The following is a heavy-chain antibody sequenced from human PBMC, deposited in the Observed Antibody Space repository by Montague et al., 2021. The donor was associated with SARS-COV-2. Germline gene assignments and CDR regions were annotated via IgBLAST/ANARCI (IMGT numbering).Heavy chain of an antibody. D-gene: IGHD3-10*01. CDR1: GDSISGSRHF. CDR2: IYHTGTT. J-gene: IGHJ4*02. CDR3: ARGVSYGSGFLSE. V-gene: IGHV4-31*03. Sequence: TLSLTCNVSGDSISGSRHFRNWIRQPPGKGLEWIGYIYHTGTTHYRPSLKSRATLSADISQNQFSLKLNSMTAADTAIYYCARGVSYGSGFLSEWGPGTLVIVSS.